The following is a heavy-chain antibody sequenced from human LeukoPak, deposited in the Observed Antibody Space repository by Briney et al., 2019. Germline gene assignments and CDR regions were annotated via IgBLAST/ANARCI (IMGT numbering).Heavy chain of an antibody. D-gene: IGHD5-24*01. J-gene: IGHJ1*01. CDR3: ARGPAEERSFEY. Sequence: PSETLSLTCTVSGGSIGGYYWSWIRQPPGQGLEWIGYISYGGSTSYNPALETQIAISRDTSQNQISLHLASVTAADTALYFCARGPAEERSFEYWGPGILVTVSS. CDR2: ISYGGST. CDR1: GGSIGGYY. V-gene: IGHV4-59*01.